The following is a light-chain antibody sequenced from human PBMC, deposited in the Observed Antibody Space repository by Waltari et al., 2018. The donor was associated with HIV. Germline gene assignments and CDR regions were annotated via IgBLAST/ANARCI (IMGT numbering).Light chain of an antibody. Sequence: QSALTQPASVSGSPGQSITISCSGTSSDVGTYYLVSWYQHHPGKAPKRMIYEVSRRPSGVSNRFSGSKSGNTASLTISGLQAEDEADYYCCSHAGSSTLVFGGGTKLTVL. CDR1: SSDVGTYYL. CDR3: CSHAGSSTLV. V-gene: IGLV2-23*02. J-gene: IGLJ2*01. CDR2: EVS.